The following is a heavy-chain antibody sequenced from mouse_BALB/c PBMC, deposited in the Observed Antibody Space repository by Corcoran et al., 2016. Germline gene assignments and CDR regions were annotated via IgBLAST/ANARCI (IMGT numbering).Heavy chain of an antibody. Sequence: EVLLQQSRPELVKPGASVKIPCKASGYTFTDYNMDWVKQSHGKSLEWIGDINPNNGGTIYNQKFKGKATLTVDKSSSTAYMELRSLTSEDTAVYYCARPYGSSYDYAMDYWGQGTSVTVSS. CDR3: ARPYGSSYDYAMDY. V-gene: IGHV1-18*01. CDR1: GYTFTDYN. CDR2: INPNNGGT. J-gene: IGHJ4*01. D-gene: IGHD1-1*01.